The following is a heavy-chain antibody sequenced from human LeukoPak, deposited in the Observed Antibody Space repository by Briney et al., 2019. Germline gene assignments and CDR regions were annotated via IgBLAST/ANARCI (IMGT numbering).Heavy chain of an antibody. Sequence: SETLSLTCTVSGGSMTGSYWSWIRQPPGKGLEWIGYIYYSGSTNYNPSLKSRVTISVDTSKNQFSLKLSSVTAADTAVYYCARQWLGIDYWGQGTLVTVSS. CDR3: ARQWLGIDY. J-gene: IGHJ4*02. D-gene: IGHD6-19*01. CDR1: GGSMTGSY. CDR2: IYYSGST. V-gene: IGHV4-59*01.